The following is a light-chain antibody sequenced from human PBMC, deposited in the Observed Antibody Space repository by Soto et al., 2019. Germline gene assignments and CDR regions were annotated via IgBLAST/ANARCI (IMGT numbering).Light chain of an antibody. CDR3: QQYSAYPGT. J-gene: IGKJ1*01. V-gene: IGKV1-5*03. CDR1: QSISTW. CDR2: KAS. Sequence: DIQMTQSHSTLSASVGDRVTITCRASQSISTWLAWYQQKPAEGPKLLISKASSLESGIPSRFSGSGSGTEFTLTISSLQPDDFASYFCQQYSAYPGTFGQGTKVEVK.